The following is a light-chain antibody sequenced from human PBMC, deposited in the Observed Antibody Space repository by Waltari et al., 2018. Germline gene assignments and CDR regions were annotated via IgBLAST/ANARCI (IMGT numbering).Light chain of an antibody. CDR2: RNN. CDR1: SSNIGTNY. J-gene: IGLJ3*02. Sequence: QSVLTQPPSASATPGQRVTISCSGSSSNIGTNYVYWYQQLPGTAPKLLIYRNNQRPSGVPDRCSGSKSGTSASLAISGLRSEDEADYYCAAWDDSLSGPVFGGGTKLTVL. CDR3: AAWDDSLSGPV. V-gene: IGLV1-47*01.